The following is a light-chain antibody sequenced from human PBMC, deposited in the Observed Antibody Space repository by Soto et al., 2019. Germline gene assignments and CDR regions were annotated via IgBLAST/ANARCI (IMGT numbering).Light chain of an antibody. CDR1: QSLLDSDGRTY. CDR3: MQSIQVPWT. J-gene: IGKJ1*01. CDR2: EVA. Sequence: DIMMTQSPLSLSVTPGQPASISCQSSQSLLDSDGRTYVYWMLQKPGQPPQLLIYEVAYRLSGVPDRFSGSGSGTDFTLKISRVEAEDAGVYYCMQSIQVPWTFGQGTKVEI. V-gene: IGKV2D-29*01.